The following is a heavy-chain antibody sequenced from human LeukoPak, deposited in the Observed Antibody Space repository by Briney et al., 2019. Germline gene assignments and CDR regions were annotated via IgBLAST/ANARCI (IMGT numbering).Heavy chain of an antibody. J-gene: IGHJ4*02. Sequence: GGSLRLSCAASGFTFSSYWMSWVRQAPGKGLEWVANIKQDGSEKYYVDSVKGRFTISRDNAKNSLYLQMNSLRAEDTAVYYCARDGVTYYDFWSGYEVDYWGQGTLVTVSS. CDR2: IKQDGSEK. D-gene: IGHD3-3*01. CDR1: GFTFSSYW. V-gene: IGHV3-7*01. CDR3: ARDGVTYYDFWSGYEVDY.